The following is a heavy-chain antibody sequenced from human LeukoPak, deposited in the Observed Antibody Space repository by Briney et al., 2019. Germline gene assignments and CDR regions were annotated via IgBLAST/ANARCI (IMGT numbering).Heavy chain of an antibody. CDR3: AREGYYYGSGSYV. CDR2: IKQDGSEK. D-gene: IGHD3-10*01. CDR1: GFTFSSYG. Sequence: PGGSLRLSCAASGFTFSSYGTHWVRQAPGKGLEWVANIKQDGSEKYYVDSVKGRFTISRDNAKNSLYLQMNSLRAEDTAVYYCAREGYYYGSGSYVWGQGTLVTVSS. J-gene: IGHJ4*02. V-gene: IGHV3-7*03.